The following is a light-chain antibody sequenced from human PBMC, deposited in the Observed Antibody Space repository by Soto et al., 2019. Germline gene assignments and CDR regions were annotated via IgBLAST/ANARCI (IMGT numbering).Light chain of an antibody. CDR3: AAGDDRLIGVV. Sequence: QSVVTQPTSVSGAPRQRVTISCSGGSSNIGSNAVNWYQQFPGKAPKLLIYYDDLLPSGVSDRFSGSKSGTSASLAISGLRSDDEVVYYGAAGDDRLIGVVFGGGPRLTVL. CDR1: SSNIGSNA. CDR2: YDD. V-gene: IGLV1-36*01. J-gene: IGLJ3*02.